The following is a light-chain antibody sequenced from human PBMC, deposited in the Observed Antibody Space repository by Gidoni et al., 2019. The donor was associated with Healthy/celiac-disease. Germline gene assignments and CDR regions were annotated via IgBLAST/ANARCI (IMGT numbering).Light chain of an antibody. V-gene: IGKV3-20*01. CDR3: QQYGSRT. CDR1: QSVSSSY. J-gene: IGKJ1*01. CDR2: GAS. Sequence: EIVLTQSPGTLSLSPGERAILSCRASQSVSSSYLAWYQQKPGQAPRLLIYGASSRATGIPDRFSGSGSGTDFTLTISRLEPEDFAVYYCQQYGSRTFXQXTKVEIK.